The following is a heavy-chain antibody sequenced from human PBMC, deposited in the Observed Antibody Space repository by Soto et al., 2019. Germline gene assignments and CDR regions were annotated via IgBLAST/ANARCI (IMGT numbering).Heavy chain of an antibody. Sequence: EVQLLESGGDLVQPGGSLRLSCGASGFTFHTNAMSWVRQAPGWGPEWVSGISGSGSDTYYADSVRGRFTISRDNSENTLYLQMNSLRAEDTAVYYCARVRRSFYLRDAFDFWGQGALVTVSS. V-gene: IGHV3-23*01. CDR3: ARVRRSFYLRDAFDF. J-gene: IGHJ3*01. CDR2: ISGSGSDT. D-gene: IGHD3-10*01. CDR1: GFTFHTNA.